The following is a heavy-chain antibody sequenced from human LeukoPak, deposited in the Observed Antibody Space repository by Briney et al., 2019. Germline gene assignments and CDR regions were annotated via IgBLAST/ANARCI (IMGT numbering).Heavy chain of an antibody. Sequence: GGSLRLSCAASGFTFSSYWMHWVRQAPGKGLVWVSRINTDGSTTNYADSVKGRLTISRDNAENTLYLRMNSLRAEDTAVYYCARGSPAAVWGQGALVTVSS. CDR3: ARGSPAAV. CDR1: GFTFSSYW. D-gene: IGHD6-25*01. CDR2: INTDGSTT. V-gene: IGHV3-74*01. J-gene: IGHJ4*02.